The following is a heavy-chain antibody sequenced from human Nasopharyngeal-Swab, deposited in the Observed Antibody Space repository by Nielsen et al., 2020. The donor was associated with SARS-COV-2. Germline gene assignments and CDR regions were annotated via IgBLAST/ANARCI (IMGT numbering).Heavy chain of an antibody. V-gene: IGHV4-61*05. D-gene: IGHD3-3*01. J-gene: IGHJ6*03. Sequence: SETLSLTCTVSGGSISSSSYYWGWIRQPPGKGLEWIGYIYYSGSTNYNPSLKSRVTISVDTSKNQFSLKLSSVTAADTAVYYCARAKEWLYYMDVWGKGTTVTVSS. CDR2: IYYSGST. CDR3: ARAKEWLYYMDV. CDR1: GGSISSSSYY.